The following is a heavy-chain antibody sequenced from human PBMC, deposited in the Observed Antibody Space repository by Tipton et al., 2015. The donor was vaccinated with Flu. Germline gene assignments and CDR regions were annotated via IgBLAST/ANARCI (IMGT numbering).Heavy chain of an antibody. D-gene: IGHD3-22*01. Sequence: TLSLTCTVSGDSVSYYYWNWIRQPPGKGLEWIGFSYYSGSTAYNPSLRSRVTISVDTSRNQFPLNLKSVTAADTAVYYCASGNFYDSSGYFAFWGQGILVTVSS. CDR3: ASGNFYDSSGYFAF. J-gene: IGHJ4*02. V-gene: IGHV4-59*02. CDR2: SYYSGST. CDR1: GDSVSYYY.